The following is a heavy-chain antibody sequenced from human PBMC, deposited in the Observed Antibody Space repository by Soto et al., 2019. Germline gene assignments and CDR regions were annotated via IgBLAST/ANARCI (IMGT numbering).Heavy chain of an antibody. J-gene: IGHJ5*02. CDR3: ALIKDCSRTDCYLASFDP. CDR2: IFSNDDK. V-gene: IGHV2-26*01. D-gene: IGHD2-2*01. Sequence: QVTLKESGPVLVKPTETLTLTCTVSGLSLSNGKLGVSWIRQPPGKALEWLAHIFSNDDKSYSTSLRSRVTSSQDTSRSQVVLTMTNMDPLDSATYYCALIKDCSRTDCYLASFDPWGQGTLVTVSS. CDR1: GLSLSNGKLG.